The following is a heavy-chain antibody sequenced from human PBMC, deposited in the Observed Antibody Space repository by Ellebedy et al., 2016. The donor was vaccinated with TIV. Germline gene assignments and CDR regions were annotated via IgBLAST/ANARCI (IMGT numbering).Heavy chain of an antibody. CDR3: VKLDSRGYYYGRLDY. Sequence: GESLKISCAASGFTFSSHAMSWVRQAPGKGLEWVSGISAGGDNTYHVDSVKGRFTISRDNSKNTLYLQMNSLIAEDTAVYYCVKLDSRGYYYGRLDYWGQGSLVTVSS. V-gene: IGHV3-23*01. CDR1: GFTFSSHA. D-gene: IGHD3-22*01. J-gene: IGHJ4*02. CDR2: ISAGGDNT.